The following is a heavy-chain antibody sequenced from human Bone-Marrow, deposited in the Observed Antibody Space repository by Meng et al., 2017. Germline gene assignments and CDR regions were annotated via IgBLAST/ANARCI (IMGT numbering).Heavy chain of an antibody. J-gene: IGHJ4*02. CDR3: ARDSYGSGSSPDY. Sequence: ASVKVSCKASGYTFTGYYMHWVRQAPGQGLEWMGWINPNSGGTNYAQKFQGRVTMTRDTSISTAYMELSRLRSEDTAVYYCARDSYGSGSSPDYWGQGTLVTVSS. V-gene: IGHV1-2*02. CDR2: INPNSGGT. D-gene: IGHD3-10*01. CDR1: GYTFTGYY.